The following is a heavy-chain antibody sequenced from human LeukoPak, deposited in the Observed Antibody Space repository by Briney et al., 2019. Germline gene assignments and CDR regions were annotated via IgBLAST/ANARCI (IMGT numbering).Heavy chain of an antibody. Sequence: SETLSLTCTVSGGSISSSSFYWGWLRQPPGKGLEWIGSIYYSGSTYYNPSLKSRVTISVDTSKNQFSLKLSSVTAADTAVYYCARQTGSGLFILPGGQGTLATVSS. D-gene: IGHD3/OR15-3a*01. CDR2: IYYSGST. J-gene: IGHJ4*02. CDR3: ARQTGSGLFILP. CDR1: GGSISSSSFY. V-gene: IGHV4-39*01.